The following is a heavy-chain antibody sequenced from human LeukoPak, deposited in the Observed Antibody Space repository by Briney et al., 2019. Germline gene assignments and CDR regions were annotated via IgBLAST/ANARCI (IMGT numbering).Heavy chain of an antibody. CDR3: ARRIAVSAWFDP. V-gene: IGHV4-59*08. D-gene: IGHD6-19*01. J-gene: IGHJ5*02. CDR2: IYYSGDT. CDR1: GGSINSYY. Sequence: SETLSLTCTVSGGSINSYYWRWIRQPPGKGLVWIGYIYYSGDTDYNPSLKSRVTMSLDTSKSQLSLKLTSVTAADTAVYYCARRIAVSAWFDPWGQGTLVTVSS.